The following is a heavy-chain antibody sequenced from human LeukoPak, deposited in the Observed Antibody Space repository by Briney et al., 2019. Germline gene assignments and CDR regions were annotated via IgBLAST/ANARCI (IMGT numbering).Heavy chain of an antibody. Sequence: SETLSLTCTVSGGSISSYYWSWIRQPPGKGLEWIGYIYYSGSTNYNPSLKSRVTISVDTSKNQFSLKLSSVTAADTAVYYCAREAEYSSGWYPWGQGTLVTVSS. J-gene: IGHJ5*02. CDR3: AREAEYSSGWYP. V-gene: IGHV4-59*01. D-gene: IGHD6-19*01. CDR2: IYYSGST. CDR1: GGSISSYY.